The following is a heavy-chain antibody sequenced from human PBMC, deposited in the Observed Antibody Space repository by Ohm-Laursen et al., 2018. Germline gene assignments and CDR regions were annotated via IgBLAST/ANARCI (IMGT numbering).Heavy chain of an antibody. CDR3: ALGGYYDSSGYYEFMAFDI. CDR1: GFTVSSNY. J-gene: IGHJ3*02. CDR2: IYSGGST. Sequence: GSLRLSCAASGFTVSSNYMSWVRQAPGKGLEWVSVIYSGGSTYYADPVKGRFTISRDNSKNTLYLQMNSLRAEDTAVYYCALGGYYDSSGYYEFMAFDIWGQGTMVTVSS. V-gene: IGHV3-66*01. D-gene: IGHD3-22*01.